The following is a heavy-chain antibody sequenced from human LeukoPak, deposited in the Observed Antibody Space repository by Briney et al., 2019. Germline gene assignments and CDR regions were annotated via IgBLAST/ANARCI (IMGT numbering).Heavy chain of an antibody. CDR3: ARASSSWYGGSWFDP. J-gene: IGHJ5*02. D-gene: IGHD6-13*01. CDR2: IYYSGST. CDR1: GGSISSYY. V-gene: IGHV4-59*01. Sequence: SETLSLTCTVSGGSISSYYWSWIRQPPGKGLEWIGYIYYSGSTNYNPSLKGRVTISVDTSKNQFSLKLSSVTAADTAVYYCARASSSWYGGSWFDPWGQGTLVTVSS.